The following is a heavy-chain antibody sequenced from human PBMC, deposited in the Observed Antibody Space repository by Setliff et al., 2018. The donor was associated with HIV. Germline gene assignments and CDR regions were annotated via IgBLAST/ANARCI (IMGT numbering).Heavy chain of an antibody. CDR3: ARGIGPLPNWENFYYSMDV. Sequence: PSETLSLTCTVSGGSISSYYWSWIRQPPGKGLEWIGYIYTSGSTNYNPSLKSRVTISVDTSKNQFSLKLSSVTAADTAVYYCARGIGPLPNWENFYYSMDVWGKGTTVTVSS. J-gene: IGHJ6*03. CDR2: IYTSGST. D-gene: IGHD1-26*01. CDR1: GGSISSYY. V-gene: IGHV4-4*08.